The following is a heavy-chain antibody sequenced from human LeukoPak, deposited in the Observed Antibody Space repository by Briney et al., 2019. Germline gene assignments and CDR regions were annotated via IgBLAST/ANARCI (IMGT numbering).Heavy chain of an antibody. CDR3: ARLGVTYSFGY. CDR2: IRGSGGST. J-gene: IGHJ4*02. V-gene: IGHV3-23*01. CDR1: GFAFSSYA. D-gene: IGHD2-21*02. Sequence: GGSLRLSCAASGFAFSSYAMTWVRQAPGKGLEWVSSIRGSGGSTYYADSVKGRLTVSRDNSKSMVYLQMSSLRAEETAVYYCARLGVTYSFGYWGQGALVTVSS.